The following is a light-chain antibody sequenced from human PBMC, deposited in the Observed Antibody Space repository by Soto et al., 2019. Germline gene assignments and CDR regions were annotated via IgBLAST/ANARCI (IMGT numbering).Light chain of an antibody. CDR1: SSDVGTYSL. CDR2: EGN. CDR3: CSYAPSRTLL. Sequence: QSVLTQPASVSGSPGESITISCTGTSSDVGTYSLVTWYQQHPGRVPKLILYEGNKRPSGVSSRFSASKSGNTASLTISGLQAEDEADYFCCSYAPSRTLLFGGGTKVTVL. J-gene: IGLJ2*01. V-gene: IGLV2-23*01.